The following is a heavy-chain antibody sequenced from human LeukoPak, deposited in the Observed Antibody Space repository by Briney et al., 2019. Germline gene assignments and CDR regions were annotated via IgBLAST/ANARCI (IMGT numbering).Heavy chain of an antibody. V-gene: IGHV3-53*01. J-gene: IGHJ4*02. CDR3: AKLSWGLDFDY. D-gene: IGHD3-16*01. CDR1: GFTVSSNY. Sequence: PGGSLRLSCAASGFTVSSNYMTWVRQAPGKGLEWVSVIYTGGTTYYADSVKGRFTISRDNSKNTLYLQMNSLRAEDTAVYYCAKLSWGLDFDYWGQGTLVTVSS. CDR2: IYTGGTT.